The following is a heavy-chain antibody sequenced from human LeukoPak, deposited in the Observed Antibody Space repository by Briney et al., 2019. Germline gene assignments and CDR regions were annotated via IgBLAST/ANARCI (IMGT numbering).Heavy chain of an antibody. CDR2: INPNSGGT. J-gene: IGHJ4*02. V-gene: IGHV1-2*06. CDR3: ARDYDFPYYFDY. D-gene: IGHD3-3*01. CDR1: GYTFTGYY. Sequence: ASVKVSCKASGYTFTGYYMHWVRQAPGRGLEWMGRINPNSGGTNYAQKFQGRVTMTRDTSISTAYMELSRLRSDDTAVYYCARDYDFPYYFDYWGQGTLVTVSS.